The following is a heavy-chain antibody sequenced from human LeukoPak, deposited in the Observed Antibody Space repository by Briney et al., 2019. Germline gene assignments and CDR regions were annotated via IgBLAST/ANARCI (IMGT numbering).Heavy chain of an antibody. CDR1: GFTFSGYS. V-gene: IGHV3-64*01. D-gene: IGHD6-19*01. J-gene: IGHJ4*02. Sequence: GGSLRLSCAASGFTFSGYSMHWVRQAPGKGLEYVAAISSNGGSTYYANSVKGRFTIPRDNSKNTLYLQMGSLRPEDMAVYFCARDQGIAVAGIGDYWGQGTLVTVSS. CDR3: ARDQGIAVAGIGDY. CDR2: ISSNGGST.